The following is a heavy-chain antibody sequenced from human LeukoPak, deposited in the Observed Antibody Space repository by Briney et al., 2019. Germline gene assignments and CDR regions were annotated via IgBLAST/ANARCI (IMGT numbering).Heavy chain of an antibody. V-gene: IGHV4-59*01. D-gene: IGHD6-19*01. J-gene: IGHJ4*02. CDR2: IYYSGST. Sequence: SETLSLTCTVSGGSISSYYWSWIRQPPGKGLEWIGYIYYSGSTNHNPSLKSRVTISVDTSKNQFSLKLSSVTAADTAVYYCARGGDSSGWYDWSIDYWGQGTLVTVSS. CDR3: ARGGDSSGWYDWSIDY. CDR1: GGSISSYY.